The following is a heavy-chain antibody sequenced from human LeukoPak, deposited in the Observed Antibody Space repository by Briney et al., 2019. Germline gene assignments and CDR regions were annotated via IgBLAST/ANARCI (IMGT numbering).Heavy chain of an antibody. CDR2: TYYRSKWYD. CDR1: GDSVSSNSAT. CDR3: ARWLTTSAGFDF. V-gene: IGHV6-1*01. D-gene: IGHD4-11*01. Sequence: SQTLSLTCAICGDSVSSNSATWIWLRQSPSRGLEWLGRTYYRSKWYDDYAVSVKSRLTISPDTSKNHFSLQLNFVTHDDTAVYFCARWLTTSAGFDFWGQGRMVTVSS. J-gene: IGHJ3*01.